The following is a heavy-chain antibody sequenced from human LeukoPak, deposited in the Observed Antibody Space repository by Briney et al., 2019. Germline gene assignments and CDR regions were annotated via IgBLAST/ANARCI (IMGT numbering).Heavy chain of an antibody. CDR1: GYTFTSYY. CDR3: ARDLGWFGELENYFDY. V-gene: IGHV1-2*02. J-gene: IGHJ4*02. CDR2: INPNSGGT. D-gene: IGHD3-10*01. Sequence: ASVKVSCKASGYTFTSYYMHWVRQAPGQGLEWMGWINPNSGGTNYAQKFQGRVTMTRDTSISTAYMELSRPRSDDTAVYYCARDLGWFGELENYFDYWGQGTLVTVSS.